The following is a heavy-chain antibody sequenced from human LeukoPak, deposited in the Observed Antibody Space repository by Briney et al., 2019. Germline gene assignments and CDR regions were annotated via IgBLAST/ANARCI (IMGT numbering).Heavy chain of an antibody. Sequence: SGGSLRLSCAASGFTFSNYAMSWVRQAPGKGLEWVSGITARADSTYYADSVKGRFTISRGNAKNTLYLQMNSLRAEDTAVYYCARVRYSSSGYYYGMDVWGQGTTVTVSS. V-gene: IGHV3-23*01. J-gene: IGHJ6*02. CDR2: ITARADST. CDR3: ARVRYSSSGYYYGMDV. CDR1: GFTFSNYA. D-gene: IGHD6-19*01.